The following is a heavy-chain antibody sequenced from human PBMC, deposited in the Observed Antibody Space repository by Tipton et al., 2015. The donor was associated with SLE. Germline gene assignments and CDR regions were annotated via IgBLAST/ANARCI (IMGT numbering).Heavy chain of an antibody. CDR1: GFTFGDYD. CDR3: TRGATLLGVTPYFDY. J-gene: IGHJ4*02. V-gene: IGHV3-49*03. CDR2: IRSKANGGTT. D-gene: IGHD3-3*01. Sequence: RSLRLSCTGSGFTFGDYDMSWFRQAPGKGLDWVGSIRSKANGGTTEYAASVKNRFIISRDDSKTIAYLQMNSLITEDSAVYYCTRGATLLGVTPYFDYWGQGTLVTVSS.